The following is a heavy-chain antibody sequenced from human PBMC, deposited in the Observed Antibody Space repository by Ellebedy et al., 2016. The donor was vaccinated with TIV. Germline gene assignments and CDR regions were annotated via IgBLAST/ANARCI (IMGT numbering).Heavy chain of an antibody. Sequence: GESLKISCAASGFAVSSNYMSWVRQAPGKGLEWVSVIYSGGSTYYADSVKGRFTISRDNSKNTLYLQMNSLRGEDTAVYYCAGGSGSLDYYGMDVWGQGTTVTVSS. CDR1: GFAVSSNY. CDR3: AGGSGSLDYYGMDV. CDR2: IYSGGST. V-gene: IGHV3-66*01. J-gene: IGHJ6*02. D-gene: IGHD3-10*01.